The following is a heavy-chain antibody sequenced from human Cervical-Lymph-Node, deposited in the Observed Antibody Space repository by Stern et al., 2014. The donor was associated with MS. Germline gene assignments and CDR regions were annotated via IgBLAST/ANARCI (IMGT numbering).Heavy chain of an antibody. Sequence: EVQLVDSGGDLVQPGGSLRLSCVASGFTFSHYWLQWVRQAPGQGLVWVSHITSDGSSTTYADSVKGRFTVSRDNAKNTLYLQMDSLRAEDTAVYFCARDNYGTDYWGQGTLVTVSS. CDR1: GFTFSHYW. CDR2: ITSDGSST. J-gene: IGHJ4*02. D-gene: IGHD3-16*01. CDR3: ARDNYGTDY. V-gene: IGHV3-74*01.